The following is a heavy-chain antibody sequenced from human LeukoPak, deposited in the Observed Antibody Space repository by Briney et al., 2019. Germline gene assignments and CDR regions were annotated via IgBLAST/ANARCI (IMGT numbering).Heavy chain of an antibody. D-gene: IGHD2-21*01. V-gene: IGHV1-69-2*01. Sequence: GASVKVSCKASGYTFTSYYMHWVQQAPGKGLEWMGLVDPEDGETIYAEKFQGRVTITADTSTDTAYMELSSLRSEDTAVYYCARAISGKYYFDYWGQGTLVTVSS. J-gene: IGHJ4*02. CDR3: ARAISGKYYFDY. CDR2: VDPEDGET. CDR1: GYTFTSYY.